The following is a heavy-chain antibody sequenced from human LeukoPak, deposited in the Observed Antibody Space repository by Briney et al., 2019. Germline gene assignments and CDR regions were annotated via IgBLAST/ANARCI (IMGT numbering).Heavy chain of an antibody. CDR2: IGRSSTYT. CDR3: ARDVSTSFNWFDP. CDR1: GXTFSDYY. V-gene: IGHV3-11*05. D-gene: IGHD2-2*01. J-gene: IGHJ5*02. Sequence: GGSLRLSCAASGXTFSDYYMSWIRQAPGKGLEWVSYIGRSSTYTNYADSVKGRFTISRDNAKNSLYLQMNSLRAEDTAVYYCARDVSTSFNWFDPWGQGTLVTVSS.